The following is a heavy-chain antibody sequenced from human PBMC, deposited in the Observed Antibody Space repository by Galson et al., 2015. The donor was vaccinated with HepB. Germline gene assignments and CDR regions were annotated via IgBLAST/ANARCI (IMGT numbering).Heavy chain of an antibody. Sequence: SLRLSCAASGFMFDNYGMTWVRQAPGKGLEWVSGINWNGGRTGYEDSVKGRFTISRDNAKNSLYLQMNSLRAEDTALYHCARVSSYTIIGVVGTPDYHMDVWGKGTTVTVSS. D-gene: IGHD3-3*01. CDR2: INWNGGRT. CDR1: GFMFDNYG. CDR3: ARVSSYTIIGVVGTPDYHMDV. V-gene: IGHV3-20*01. J-gene: IGHJ6*03.